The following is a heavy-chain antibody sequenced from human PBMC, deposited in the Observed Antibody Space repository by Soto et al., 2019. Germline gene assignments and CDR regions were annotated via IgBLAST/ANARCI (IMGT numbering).Heavy chain of an antibody. V-gene: IGHV3-13*05. CDR2: IGTAGDP. D-gene: IGHD3-22*01. Sequence: GGSLRLSCVASGFILSGYDMHWVRQATGEGLEWVSAIGTAGDPYYSGSVKGRFTISRGNAENSVYLQMRSLRAGDTAAYYCARAGYDSSGYYFYAMDVWGQGTTVTVSS. CDR3: ARAGYDSSGYYFYAMDV. J-gene: IGHJ6*02. CDR1: GFILSGYD.